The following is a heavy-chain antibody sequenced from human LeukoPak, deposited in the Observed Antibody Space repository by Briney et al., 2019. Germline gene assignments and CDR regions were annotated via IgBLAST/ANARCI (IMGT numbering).Heavy chain of an antibody. CDR1: GYTFTDYY. J-gene: IGHJ4*02. D-gene: IGHD5-18*01. CDR2: INPNSGGT. CDR3: ARDAEDTAMDH. Sequence: ASVKVSCKASGYTFTDYYMHWVRPAPGQGLEWMGWINPNSGGTNYAQKFQGRVTMTRDTSISTAYMELSRLRSDDTAVYYCARDAEDTAMDHWGQGTLVTVSS. V-gene: IGHV1-2*02.